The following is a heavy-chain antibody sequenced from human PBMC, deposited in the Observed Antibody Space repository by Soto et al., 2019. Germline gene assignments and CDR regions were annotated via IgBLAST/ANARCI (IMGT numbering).Heavy chain of an antibody. V-gene: IGHV4-59*11. CDR1: GGSISGHY. Sequence: SETLSLTCSVSGGSISGHYWIWIRQSPGKGLEWIGYIFYTGSTNYNPSLKSRVTLSVDTSKNQFSLRLSSVTAADTAVYYCARVGSSGWSPDYWGQGALVTVSS. CDR3: ARVGSSGWSPDY. J-gene: IGHJ4*02. CDR2: IFYTGST. D-gene: IGHD6-19*01.